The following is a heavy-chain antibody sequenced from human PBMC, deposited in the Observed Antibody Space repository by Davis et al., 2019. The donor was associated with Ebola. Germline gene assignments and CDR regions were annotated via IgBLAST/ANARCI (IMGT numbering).Heavy chain of an antibody. D-gene: IGHD2-2*01. J-gene: IGHJ5*02. CDR1: GYSFTDDG. CDR2: ISTYNGNT. CDR3: AREGYCSSTSCLYWFDP. V-gene: IGHV1-18*01. Sequence: AASVKVSCKASGYSFTDDGISWVRQAPGQGLEWMGWISTYNGNTNYAQKFQGRVTITADKSTSTAYMELSSLRSEDTAVYYCAREGYCSSTSCLYWFDPWGQGTLVTVSS.